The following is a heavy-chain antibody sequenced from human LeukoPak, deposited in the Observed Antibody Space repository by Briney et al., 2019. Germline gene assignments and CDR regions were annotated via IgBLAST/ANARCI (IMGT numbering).Heavy chain of an antibody. D-gene: IGHD3-3*01. CDR2: IYYSGST. Sequence: SETXSLTXAVPGXSISSYYWSWVREPPGKGXXXXGYIYYSGSTNYNPSLKSRVTISVDTSKNQFSLKLSSVTAADTAVYYCARAGYYDFWSGYYFDYWGQGTLVTVSS. J-gene: IGHJ4*02. CDR3: ARAGYYDFWSGYYFDY. V-gene: IGHV4-59*01. CDR1: GXSISSYY.